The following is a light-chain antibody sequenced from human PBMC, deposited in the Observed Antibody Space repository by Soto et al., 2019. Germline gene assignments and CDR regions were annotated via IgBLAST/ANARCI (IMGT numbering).Light chain of an antibody. J-gene: IGKJ1*01. CDR1: QSVTSN. CDR2: GAS. Sequence: EIVMTQSPATLSVSPGERATVSCRASQSVTSNLAWYQQKPGQAPRLLIYGASTRATGIPAGFSGSGSGREYTLTTIGRQSSDVAVYYYHQYYNSPPRTFGQGTKVEIK. CDR3: HQYYNSPPRT. V-gene: IGKV3-15*01.